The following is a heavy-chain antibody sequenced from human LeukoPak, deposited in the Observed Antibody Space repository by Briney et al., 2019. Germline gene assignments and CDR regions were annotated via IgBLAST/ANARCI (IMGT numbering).Heavy chain of an antibody. CDR3: ARDLDYCSSTSCYAFDI. V-gene: IGHV4-4*07. D-gene: IGHD2-2*01. CDR1: GGSISSYY. CDR2: IYTSGST. J-gene: IGHJ3*02. Sequence: SETLSLTCTVSGGSISSYYWSWLRQPAGKGLEWIGRIYTSGSTNYNPSLKSRVTMSVDTSKNQFSLKLSSVTAADTAVYYCARDLDYCSSTSCYAFDIWGQGTMVTVSS.